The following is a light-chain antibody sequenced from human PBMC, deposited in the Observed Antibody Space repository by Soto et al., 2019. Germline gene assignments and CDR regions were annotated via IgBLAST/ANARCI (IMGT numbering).Light chain of an antibody. CDR1: QSLSSW. CDR2: EAS. CDR3: QQYSSYPET. V-gene: IGKV1-5*03. Sequence: DIQMTQSPSTLSASVGDRVTITCRASQSLSSWLAWYQQKPGKAPNLLIYEASRLESAVPSRFSGSASGTEVTLTINSLQPDDFATYYCQQYSSYPETFGQGTKVEIK. J-gene: IGKJ1*01.